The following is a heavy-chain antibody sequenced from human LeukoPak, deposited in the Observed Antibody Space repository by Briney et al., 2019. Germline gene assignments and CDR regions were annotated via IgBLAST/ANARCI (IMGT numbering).Heavy chain of an antibody. CDR3: AKVHRAYDYDSGSYYDSGFDY. Sequence: GGSLRLSCAASGFTFSSYAMSWVRQAPGKGLEWVSGLGGSGADIFYADSVKGRFTISRDNSKNTLYLQMNSLRAEDTALYYCAKVHRAYDYDSGSYYDSGFDYWGQGTLVTVSS. CDR1: GFTFSSYA. J-gene: IGHJ4*02. CDR2: LGGSGADI. D-gene: IGHD3-10*01. V-gene: IGHV3-23*01.